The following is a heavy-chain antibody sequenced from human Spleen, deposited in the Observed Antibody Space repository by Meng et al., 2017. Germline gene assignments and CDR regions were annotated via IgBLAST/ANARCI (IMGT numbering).Heavy chain of an antibody. V-gene: IGHV3-48*03. Sequence: GESLKISCAASGSTCSNYAMNWVRQAPGKGLERDSYISSSGSTIYYADSVKGRFTISRDNAKNSLYLQMNSLRAEDTTVYYCARGGYCSGGSCYSQIDYYYYGMDVWGQGTTVTVSS. J-gene: IGHJ6*02. CDR2: ISSSGSTI. D-gene: IGHD2-15*01. CDR3: ARGGYCSGGSCYSQIDYYYYGMDV. CDR1: GSTCSNYA.